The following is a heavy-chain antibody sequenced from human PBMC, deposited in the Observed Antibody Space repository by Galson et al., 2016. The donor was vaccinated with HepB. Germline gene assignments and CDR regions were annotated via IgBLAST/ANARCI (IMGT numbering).Heavy chain of an antibody. CDR1: GFTFSSYA. Sequence: SLRLSCAASGFTFSSYAMSWVRQAPGEGLEWVSAISGSGGSTYYADSVKGRFTISRDNSKNTLYLQMNSLRAEDTAVYYRAKDLGFLEWLFFDSYYYYGMDVWGQGTTVTVSS. CDR2: ISGSGGST. D-gene: IGHD3-3*01. CDR3: AKDLGFLEWLFFDSYYYYGMDV. V-gene: IGHV3-23*01. J-gene: IGHJ6*02.